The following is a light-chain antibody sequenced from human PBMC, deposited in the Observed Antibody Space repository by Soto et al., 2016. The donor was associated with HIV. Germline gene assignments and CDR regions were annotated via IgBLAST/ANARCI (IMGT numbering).Light chain of an antibody. CDR2: EDK. V-gene: IGLV3-1*01. Sequence: SYELTQPPSVSVSPGQTASIPCSGDKLGDKYVCWYQQKPGQPPVLLIYEDKKRPSGIPERFSGSNSGNTATLTISGTQTMDEADYYCQAWDSGRVFGGGTKLTVL. CDR3: QAWDSGRV. CDR1: KLGDKY. J-gene: IGLJ3*02.